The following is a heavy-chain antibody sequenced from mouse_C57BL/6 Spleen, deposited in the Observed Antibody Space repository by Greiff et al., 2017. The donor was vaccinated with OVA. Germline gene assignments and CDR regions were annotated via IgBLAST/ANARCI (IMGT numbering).Heavy chain of an antibody. V-gene: IGHV1-55*01. J-gene: IGHJ3*01. CDR1: GYTFTSYW. D-gene: IGHD2-4*01. CDR3: ARTYYEGSWFAY. CDR2: IYPGSGST. Sequence: QVQLQQPGAELVKPGASVKMSCKASGYTFTSYWITWVKQRPGQGLEWIGDIYPGSGSTNYNEKFKSKATLTVDTSSSTAYMQLSSLTSEDSAVYYCARTYYEGSWFAYWGQGTRVTVSA.